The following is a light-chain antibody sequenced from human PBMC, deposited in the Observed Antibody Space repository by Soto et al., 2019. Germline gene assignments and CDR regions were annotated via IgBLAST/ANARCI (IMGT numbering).Light chain of an antibody. V-gene: IGKV3-20*01. CDR1: HSVSSSY. Sequence: EIVLTQSPGTLSLSPGERATLSCRASHSVSSSYLAWYQQKPGQAPRLLIYGASSRATGIPDRFSGSGSGTDFTLTISRLEPEYFVVYYCQQYGSSPPITFGQGTRLEIK. CDR3: QQYGSSPPIT. J-gene: IGKJ5*01. CDR2: GAS.